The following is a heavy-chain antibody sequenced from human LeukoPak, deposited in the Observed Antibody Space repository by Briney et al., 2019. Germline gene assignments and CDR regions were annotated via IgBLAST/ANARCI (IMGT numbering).Heavy chain of an antibody. CDR1: GGSFSGYY. J-gene: IGHJ4*02. CDR3: ARGRRAAASVSFDY. CDR2: INHSGST. D-gene: IGHD6-13*01. Sequence: SSETLSLTCAVYGGSFSGYYWSWIRQPPGKGLEWIGEINHSGSTNYNPSLKSRVTISVDTPKNQFSLKLSSVTAADTAVYYCARGRRAAASVSFDYWGQGTLVTVSS. V-gene: IGHV4-34*01.